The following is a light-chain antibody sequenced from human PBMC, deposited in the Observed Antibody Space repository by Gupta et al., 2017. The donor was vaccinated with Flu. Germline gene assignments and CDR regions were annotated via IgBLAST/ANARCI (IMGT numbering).Light chain of an antibody. J-gene: IGKJ2*01. Sequence: DEVIITSRATKTISRYLNGFQQKQGEVPKLLIYAASSMWSGDPPRCSGSGSGTDFTLTISSLQPEDSASYYCQQSYSTPMYSFGQGTKLDIK. CDR2: AAS. V-gene: IGKV1-39*01. CDR3: QQSYSTPMYS. CDR1: KTISRY.